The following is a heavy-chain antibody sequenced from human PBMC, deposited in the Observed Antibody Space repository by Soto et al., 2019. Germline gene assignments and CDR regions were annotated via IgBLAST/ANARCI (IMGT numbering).Heavy chain of an antibody. D-gene: IGHD1-26*01. CDR2: FFYAGST. J-gene: IGHJ4*02. CDR3: ARQWGD. V-gene: IGHV4-59*01. CDR1: GVSITDNY. Sequence: SETLSLTCTVSGVSITDNYYSWIRQPPGRGLEWIGYFFYAGSTSYSPSLKSRVTMPGDASKNQFSLKLTSVTAADTALYYCARQWGDWGQGILVTVSS.